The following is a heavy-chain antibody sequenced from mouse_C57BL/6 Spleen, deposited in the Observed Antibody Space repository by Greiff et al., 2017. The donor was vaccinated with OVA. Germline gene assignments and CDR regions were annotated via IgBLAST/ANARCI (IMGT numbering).Heavy chain of an antibody. CDR3: ARSEITTVVANFDY. CDR2: IDPNSGGT. Sequence: QVQLQQPGAELVKPGASVKLSCKASGYTFTSYWMHWVKQRPGRGLEWIGRIDPNSGGTKYNEKFKSKAALTVDKPSSTAYMQLSSLTSEDSAVYYCARSEITTVVANFDYWGQGTTLTVSS. J-gene: IGHJ2*01. D-gene: IGHD1-1*01. V-gene: IGHV1-72*01. CDR1: GYTFTSYW.